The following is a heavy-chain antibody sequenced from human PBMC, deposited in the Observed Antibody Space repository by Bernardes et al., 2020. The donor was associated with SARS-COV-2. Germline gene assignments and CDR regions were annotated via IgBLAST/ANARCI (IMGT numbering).Heavy chain of an antibody. CDR3: AREYSTSSRLNWFDP. J-gene: IGHJ5*02. CDR2: IYHSGST. D-gene: IGHD6-6*01. CDR1: GESFSDYQ. V-gene: IGHV4-34*01. Sequence: SEPLSLTCAVYGESFSDYQLTWIRQPPGKGLEWIGDIYHSGSTNYNPSLKSRVTISVDTSKNQFSLKLNSVTAADTAVYYCAREYSTSSRLNWFDPWGQGTLVTVSS.